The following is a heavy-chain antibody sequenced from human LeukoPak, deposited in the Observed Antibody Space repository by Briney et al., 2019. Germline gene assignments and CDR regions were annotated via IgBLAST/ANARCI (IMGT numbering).Heavy chain of an antibody. J-gene: IGHJ6*02. CDR2: ISAYNGNT. Sequence: ASVKVSCKASGYTFTSYGISWVRQAPGQGLEWMGWISAYNGNTNYAQKLQGRVTMTTDTSTSTAYMELRSLRSDDTAVYYRARVVVVVVAAQNGMDVWGQGTTVIVSS. CDR1: GYTFTSYG. CDR3: ARVVVVVVAAQNGMDV. V-gene: IGHV1-18*01. D-gene: IGHD2-15*01.